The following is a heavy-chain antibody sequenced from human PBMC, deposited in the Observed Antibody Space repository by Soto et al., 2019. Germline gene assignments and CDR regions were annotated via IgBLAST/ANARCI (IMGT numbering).Heavy chain of an antibody. D-gene: IGHD6-19*01. CDR3: AKDAARTRGWYYFEY. J-gene: IGHJ4*02. V-gene: IGHV3-23*01. Sequence: VGSVGLCCAASGVTFTTYAVGGVRQAPGKGLEWVSVMSNSGDKTYYADSGKGRFSISRDSAENTLYLQMRSLRAEDTAVYYCAKDAARTRGWYYFEYWGLGTLLTVSS. CDR1: GVTFTTYA. CDR2: MSNSGDKT.